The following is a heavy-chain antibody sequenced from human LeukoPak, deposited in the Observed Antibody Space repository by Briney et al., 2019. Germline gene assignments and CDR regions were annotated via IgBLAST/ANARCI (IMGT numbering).Heavy chain of an antibody. Sequence: GGSLRLSCAASGFTFSSYAMNWVRQAPGKGLEWVSAISGSGGTTNYADSVKGRFTISRDNSKNSLYMQMNSLRAEDTADYYCAKSFGVSIADTPWFDPWGQGTLVTVSS. CDR3: AKSFGVSIADTPWFDP. CDR2: ISGSGGTT. CDR1: GFTFSSYA. V-gene: IGHV3-23*01. D-gene: IGHD3-16*01. J-gene: IGHJ5*02.